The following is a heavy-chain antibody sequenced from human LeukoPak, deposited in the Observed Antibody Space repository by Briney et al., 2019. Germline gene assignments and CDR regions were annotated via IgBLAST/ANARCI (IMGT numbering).Heavy chain of an antibody. J-gene: IGHJ4*02. CDR1: GFTFDDYA. Sequence: PGGSLRLSCAASGFTFDDYAMHWVRQAPGKGLEWVSGISWNSGSIGYADSVKGRFTISRDNAKNSLYLQMNSLRAEDTALYYCAKAHYYGSGSYYPYYFDYWGQGTLVTVSS. D-gene: IGHD3-10*01. V-gene: IGHV3-9*01. CDR2: ISWNSGSI. CDR3: AKAHYYGSGSYYPYYFDY.